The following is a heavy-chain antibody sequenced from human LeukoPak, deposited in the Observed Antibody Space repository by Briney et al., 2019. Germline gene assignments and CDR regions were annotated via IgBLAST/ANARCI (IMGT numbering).Heavy chain of an antibody. Sequence: GASVKVSCKASGYTFTSYGISWVRQAPGQGLEWMGWISAYNGNTNYAQKLQGRVTMTRNTSISTAYMELSSLRSEDTAVYYCARAAYYYGSGTDYWGQGTLVTVSS. V-gene: IGHV1-18*01. CDR1: GYTFTSYG. J-gene: IGHJ4*02. CDR3: ARAAYYYGSGTDY. D-gene: IGHD3-10*01. CDR2: ISAYNGNT.